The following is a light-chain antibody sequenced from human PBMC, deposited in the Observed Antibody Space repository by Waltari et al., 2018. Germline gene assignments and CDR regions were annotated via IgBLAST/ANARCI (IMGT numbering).Light chain of an antibody. CDR2: GTS. V-gene: IGKV3-20*01. CDR3: QQYDGEVVT. CDR1: QRVTSIS. J-gene: IGKJ4*01. Sequence: EIVLTQSPGTLSLSPGERATLSCRASQRVTSISLTWYQQKFGQAPRLLIYGTSSRATGIPDRFSGSGSGTDFTLTISRLEPEDFAVYYCQQYDGEVVTFGGGTKVEI.